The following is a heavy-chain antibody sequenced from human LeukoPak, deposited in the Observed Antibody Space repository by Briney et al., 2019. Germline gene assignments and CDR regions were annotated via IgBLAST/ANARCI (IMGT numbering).Heavy chain of an antibody. D-gene: IGHD6-13*01. Sequence: GGSLRLSCAASGFTFSFYAMSWVRQAPGKGLEWVSAIVDSGGSTYYADSAKGRFTISRDNSKNTLYLQMNSLRAEDTAIYYCAKDALRTSSWYYFDYWGQGTLVAVSS. CDR3: AKDALRTSSWYYFDY. J-gene: IGHJ4*02. CDR1: GFTFSFYA. V-gene: IGHV3-23*01. CDR2: IVDSGGST.